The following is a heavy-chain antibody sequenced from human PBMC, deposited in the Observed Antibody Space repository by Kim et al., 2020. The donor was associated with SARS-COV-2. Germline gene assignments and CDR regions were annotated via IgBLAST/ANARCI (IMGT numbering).Heavy chain of an antibody. Sequence: SETLSLTCAVYGGSFSGYYWSWIRQPPGKGLEWIGEINHSGSTNYNPSLKSRVTISVDTSKNQFSLKLSSVTAADTAVYYCARGGQLWFTYYFDYWGQGTLVTVSS. J-gene: IGHJ4*02. CDR1: GGSFSGYY. CDR3: ARGGQLWFTYYFDY. D-gene: IGHD5-18*01. CDR2: INHSGST. V-gene: IGHV4-34*01.